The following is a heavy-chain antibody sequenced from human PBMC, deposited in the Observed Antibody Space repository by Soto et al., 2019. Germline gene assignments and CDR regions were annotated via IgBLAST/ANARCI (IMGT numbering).Heavy chain of an antibody. CDR3: ARGSGIVALPGELEDVKYDY. Sequence: QVQLQQWGAGLVKPSETLSLSCAVYGKSFSGHSWAWIRQPPGKGLGWIGEINESGSTYYNPSLKSRVTISTDTSKNQFSLKLSSVSAADTAAYFCARGSGIVALPGELEDVKYDYWGQGTLVNVSS. CDR1: GKSFSGHS. V-gene: IGHV4-34*01. J-gene: IGHJ4*02. CDR2: INESGST. D-gene: IGHD1-1*01.